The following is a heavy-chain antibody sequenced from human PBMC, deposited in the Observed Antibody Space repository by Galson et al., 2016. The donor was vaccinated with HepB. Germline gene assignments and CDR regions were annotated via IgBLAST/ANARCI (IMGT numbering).Heavy chain of an antibody. CDR3: ARESLSGYYSTLFYY. CDR1: GGSISSGGYY. J-gene: IGHJ4*02. CDR2: IYYSGST. V-gene: IGHV4-31*03. D-gene: IGHD3-22*01. Sequence: TLSLTCTVSGGSISSGGYYWSWIRQHPGKGLEWIGYIYYSGSTYYNPSLKSRVSMSVDMSKNQFSLRLSSVTAADTAVYYCARESLSGYYSTLFYYWGQGTVVTVSS.